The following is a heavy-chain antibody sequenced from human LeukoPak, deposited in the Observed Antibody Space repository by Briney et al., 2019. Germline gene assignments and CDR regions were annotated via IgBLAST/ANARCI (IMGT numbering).Heavy chain of an antibody. CDR3: AKGWSGSRGVCFDY. D-gene: IGHD3-3*01. J-gene: IGHJ4*02. V-gene: IGHV3-23*01. Sequence: QPGGSLRLSCAASGFTFSSYSMNWVRQAPGKGLEWVSGVSGSGDSTYYADSVKGRFTISRDNSKNTLYLQMNSLRAEDTAVYYCAKGWSGSRGVCFDYWGQGTLVTVSS. CDR2: VSGSGDST. CDR1: GFTFSSYS.